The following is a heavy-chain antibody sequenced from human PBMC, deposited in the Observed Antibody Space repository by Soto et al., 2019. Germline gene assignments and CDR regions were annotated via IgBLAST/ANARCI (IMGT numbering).Heavy chain of an antibody. CDR1: GFTFSSYG. J-gene: IGHJ6*03. CDR2: ISYDGSNK. Sequence: GGSLRLSCAASGFTFSSYGMHWVRQAPGKGLEWVAVISYDGSNKYYADSVKGRFTISRDNSKNTLYLQMNSLRAEDTAVYYCAKEGYSGYTLNYYYYYMDVWGKGTTVTVSS. CDR3: AKEGYSGYTLNYYYYYMDV. D-gene: IGHD5-12*01. V-gene: IGHV3-30*18.